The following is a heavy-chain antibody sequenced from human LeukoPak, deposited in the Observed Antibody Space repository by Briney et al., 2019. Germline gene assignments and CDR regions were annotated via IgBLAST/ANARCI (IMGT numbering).Heavy chain of an antibody. J-gene: IGHJ4*02. Sequence: GGSLRLSCAASGFTFSSYWMSWVRQAPGKGLEWVANIKQDGSEKYYVDSVKGRFTISRDNAKNSLYLQMNSLRAEDTAVYYCARDRYVGATTAGDSDSWGQGTLVTVSS. CDR2: IKQDGSEK. CDR3: ARDRYVGATTAGDSDS. V-gene: IGHV3-7*03. D-gene: IGHD1-26*01. CDR1: GFTFSSYW.